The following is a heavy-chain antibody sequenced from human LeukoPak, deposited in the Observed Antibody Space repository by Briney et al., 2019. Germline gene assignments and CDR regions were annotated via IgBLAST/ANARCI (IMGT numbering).Heavy chain of an antibody. V-gene: IGHV1-3*01. Sequence: ASVKVSCTASGYTFTSYAMHWVRQAPGQRLEWMGWINAGNGNTKYSQKFQGRVTITRDTSASTAYMELSSLRSEDTSVYYCARSAIVVVPAAFAYWGQGTLVTVSS. CDR3: ARSAIVVVPAAFAY. J-gene: IGHJ4*02. CDR1: GYTFTSYA. D-gene: IGHD2-2*01. CDR2: INAGNGNT.